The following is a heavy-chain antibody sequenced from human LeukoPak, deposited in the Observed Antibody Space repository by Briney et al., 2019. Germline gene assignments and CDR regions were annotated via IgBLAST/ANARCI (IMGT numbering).Heavy chain of an antibody. Sequence: GGSLRLSCAASGFAFGDYAMHWVRQPPGKGLEWVSGINWNRGSMAYADPVKGRFTISRDNAKNSLYLQMNSLRVEDTALYYCAKSGGGDILTGYNYFDFWGQGTLVTVSS. CDR2: INWNRGSM. J-gene: IGHJ4*02. CDR3: AKSGGGDILTGYNYFDF. CDR1: GFAFGDYA. D-gene: IGHD3-9*01. V-gene: IGHV3-9*01.